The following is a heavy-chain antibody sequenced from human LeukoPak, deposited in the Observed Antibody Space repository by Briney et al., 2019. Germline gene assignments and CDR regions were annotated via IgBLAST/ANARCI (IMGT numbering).Heavy chain of an antibody. CDR3: TRGVINFYYFDY. J-gene: IGHJ4*02. D-gene: IGHD3-10*01. CDR2: ISGSGGST. V-gene: IGHV3-23*01. Sequence: GGSLRLSCAASGFAFSSYAVSWVRQAPGKGLEWVSAISGSGGSTYYADSVKGRFTISRDNSKNTLYLQMNSLRAEDTAVYYCTRGVINFYYFDYWGQGTLVTVSS. CDR1: GFAFSSYA.